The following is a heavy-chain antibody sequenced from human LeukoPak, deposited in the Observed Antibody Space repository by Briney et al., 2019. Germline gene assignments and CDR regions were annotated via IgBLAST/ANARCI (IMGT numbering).Heavy chain of an antibody. J-gene: IGHJ4*02. Sequence: SETLSLTCAVYGGSFSGYYWSWIRQPPGKGLEWIGEINHSGSTNYNPSLKSRVTISVGTSKNQFSLKLSSVTAADTAVYYCARGFRRGSTNWGQGTLVTVSS. CDR2: INHSGST. V-gene: IGHV4-34*01. CDR1: GGSFSGYY. CDR3: ARGFRRGSTN. D-gene: IGHD2-2*01.